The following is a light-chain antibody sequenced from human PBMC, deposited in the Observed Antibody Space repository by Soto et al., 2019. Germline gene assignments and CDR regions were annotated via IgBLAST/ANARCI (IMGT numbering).Light chain of an antibody. J-gene: IGKJ2*01. CDR1: QSVSSN. CDR3: QQYNNWPPYT. CDR2: GAS. Sequence: EIVMTQSPATLSVSPGERATLSCRASQSVSSNLAWYQQKPGQAPRLLIYGASTRATGIPAWFSGSGSGTEFTLTISSPQSEDFAVYYCQQYNNWPPYTFGQGTKLEIK. V-gene: IGKV3-15*01.